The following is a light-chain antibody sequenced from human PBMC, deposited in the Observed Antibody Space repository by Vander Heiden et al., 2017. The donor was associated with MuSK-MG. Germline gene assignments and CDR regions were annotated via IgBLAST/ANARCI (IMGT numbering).Light chain of an antibody. Sequence: LTQPPSASGSPGQSVTISCTGTSSAVGLFNSVSWYQQPPGKARTMVIYGVSRRTPGVPDRCSGSESGNTATLTVAGRQAEDEDDYYGTPDAGSKHRFGGGTKLTVL. CDR3: TPDAGSKHR. CDR2: GVS. V-gene: IGLV2-8*01. CDR1: SSAVGLFNS. J-gene: IGLJ2*01.